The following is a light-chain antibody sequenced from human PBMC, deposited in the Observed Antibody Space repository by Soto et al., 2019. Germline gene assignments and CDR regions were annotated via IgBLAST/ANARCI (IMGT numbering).Light chain of an antibody. Sequence: DIQMTQSPSSLSASVGDRVTITCRASQSISSYLNWYQQKPGKAPKLLIYAASSLQSGVPPRFSGSGSGTDFTLTISSLQPEDFATYYCRQSYSTPPTVGQGTKLEIK. CDR1: QSISSY. V-gene: IGKV1-39*01. CDR3: RQSYSTPPT. CDR2: AAS. J-gene: IGKJ2*01.